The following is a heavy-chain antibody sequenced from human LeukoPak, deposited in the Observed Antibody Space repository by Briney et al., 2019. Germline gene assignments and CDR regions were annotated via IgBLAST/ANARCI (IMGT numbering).Heavy chain of an antibody. V-gene: IGHV3-33*01. CDR2: IWHDGSHK. CDR3: AREIFGSGSYPDC. Sequence: GRSLRLSCAASGFAFNTYAMHWVRQAPGQGLEWVALIWHDGSHKFYSNSVRGRFTISRDNSKNTVSLQMNNLRPEDTAVYYCAREIFGSGSYPDCWGQGTLVTVSS. CDR1: GFAFNTYA. D-gene: IGHD3-10*01. J-gene: IGHJ4*02.